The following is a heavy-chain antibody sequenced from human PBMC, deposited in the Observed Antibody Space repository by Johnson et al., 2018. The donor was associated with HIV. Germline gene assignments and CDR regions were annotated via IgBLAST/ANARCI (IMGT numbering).Heavy chain of an antibody. CDR1: GFTFDDYG. CDR2: INWNGAST. D-gene: IGHD2-21*01. CDR3: ARGGPYCGGDCAHTDAFEI. J-gene: IGHJ3*02. V-gene: IGHV3-20*04. Sequence: VQLVESGGGVVQPGGSLRLSCAVSGFTFDDYGMSWVRQAPGKGLEWISGINWNGASTGYADSVRGRFTISRDNAKNSLYLQMNSLRAEDTALYYCARGGPYCGGDCAHTDAFEIWGQGTMVTVSS.